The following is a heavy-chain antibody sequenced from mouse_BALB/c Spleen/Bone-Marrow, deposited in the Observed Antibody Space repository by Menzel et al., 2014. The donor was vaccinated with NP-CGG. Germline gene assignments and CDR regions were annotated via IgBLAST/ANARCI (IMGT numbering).Heavy chain of an antibody. CDR2: INYSGST. V-gene: IGHV3-2*02. CDR1: GYSITSDYS. Sequence: EVQLQQSGPGLVKPSQSLSLTCTVTGYSITSDYSWNWIRQFPGNKLEWMGYINYSGSTSYNPSLKSRISTTRDTSKNQFFLQLNSVTTEDTATYYCARGSHFDYWGQGTTLTVSS. CDR3: ARGSHFDY. J-gene: IGHJ2*01.